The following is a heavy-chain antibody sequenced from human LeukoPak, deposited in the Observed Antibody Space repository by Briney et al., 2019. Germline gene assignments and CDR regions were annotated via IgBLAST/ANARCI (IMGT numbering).Heavy chain of an antibody. J-gene: IGHJ4*02. CDR1: GGPIISTNYY. Sequence: SETLSLTCAVSGGPIISTNYYWGWIRQPPGKGLEWIGVIYHGGNTYFSPALKSRVTISVDTSKNQFSLKLSSVTAADTAVYYCARGGDYGSGSLYNFWGQGTLVTVSS. V-gene: IGHV4-39*07. CDR2: IYHGGNT. D-gene: IGHD3-10*01. CDR3: ARGGDYGSGSLYNF.